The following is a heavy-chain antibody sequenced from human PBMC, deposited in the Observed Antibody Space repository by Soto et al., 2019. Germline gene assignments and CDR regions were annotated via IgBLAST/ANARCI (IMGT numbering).Heavy chain of an antibody. J-gene: IGHJ4*02. V-gene: IGHV1-2*04. CDR1: GYTFTGYY. Sequence: GASVKVSCKASGYTFTGYYMHWVRQAPGQGLEWMGWINPNSGGTNYAQKFQGWVTMTRDASISTAYMELSRLRSDDTAVYYCARDYGDYVFDYWGQGTLVTVSS. CDR3: ARDYGDYVFDY. D-gene: IGHD4-17*01. CDR2: INPNSGGT.